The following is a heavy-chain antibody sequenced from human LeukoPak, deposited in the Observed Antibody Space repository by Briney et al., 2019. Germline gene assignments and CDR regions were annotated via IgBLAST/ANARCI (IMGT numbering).Heavy chain of an antibody. V-gene: IGHV1-46*01. CDR2: INPSGGST. CDR1: GYTFTSYY. J-gene: IGHJ1*01. Sequence: ASVKVSCKASGYTFTSYYMHWVRQAPGQGLEWMGIINPSGGSTSYAQKFQGRVTMTRDTSISTAYMELSRLRSDDTAVYYCAREAYYYDSSGYYLPFQHWGQGTLVTVSS. D-gene: IGHD3-22*01. CDR3: AREAYYYDSSGYYLPFQH.